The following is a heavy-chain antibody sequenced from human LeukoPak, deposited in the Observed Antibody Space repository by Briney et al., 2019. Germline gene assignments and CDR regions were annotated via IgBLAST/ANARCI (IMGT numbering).Heavy chain of an antibody. CDR3: AKEAGRHSQIDF. CDR1: GFIFRNYA. CDR2: VSIEEKKQ. V-gene: IGHV3-30*18. D-gene: IGHD4-23*01. J-gene: IGHJ4*02. Sequence: GGSLRLSCAASGFIFRNYAIHGVRQAPDKGLHWLAGVSIEEKKQYYRDSVRDRFAISRDNSKNLVYLQMNSLSSEDTDLSFCAKEAGRHSQIDFWGQGTLVTVS.